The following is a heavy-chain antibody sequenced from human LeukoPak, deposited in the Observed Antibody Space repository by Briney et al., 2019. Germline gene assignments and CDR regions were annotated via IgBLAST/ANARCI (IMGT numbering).Heavy chain of an antibody. Sequence: GGSLRLSCAASGFTFSSYGMFWVRQAPGKGLECVAAISPDGNSEFYADSVRGRFTISRDNSKSTLYLQMDSLRPEDTTVYYCATRYPHNSQYFQHWGQGTLVTVSS. CDR3: ATRYPHNSQYFQH. CDR2: ISPDGNSE. D-gene: IGHD4-23*01. J-gene: IGHJ1*01. CDR1: GFTFSSYG. V-gene: IGHV3-30*19.